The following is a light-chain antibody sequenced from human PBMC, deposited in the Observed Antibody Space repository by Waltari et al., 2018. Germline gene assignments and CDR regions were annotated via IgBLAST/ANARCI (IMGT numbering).Light chain of an antibody. J-gene: IGLJ2*01. CDR3: QAWDSSTVV. CDR1: KLGDKY. V-gene: IGLV3-1*01. CDR2: QAS. Sequence: SYELTQPPSVSVSPGQTASITCSGDKLGDKYVSWYQLKPGQSPVLVIYQASQRPSGSPGGFSGSNSGNTATLTISGTQAMDEADYYCQAWDSSTVVFGGGTKLTVL.